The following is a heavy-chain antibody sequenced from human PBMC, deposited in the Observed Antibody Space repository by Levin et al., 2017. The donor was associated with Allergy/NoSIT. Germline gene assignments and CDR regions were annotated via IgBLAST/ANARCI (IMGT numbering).Heavy chain of an antibody. CDR3: ARDFVVEVGAQVWDYFYGMDV. J-gene: IGHJ6*02. Sequence: PGGSLRLSCKASGYSFKNNGITWVRQAPGQGLEWLGWINPYNGNTNYAQRLQGRVTMTTDASTSTAYMELRALRSDDTAVYYCARDFVVEVGAQVWDYFYGMDVWGQGTTVTVSS. V-gene: IGHV1-18*01. D-gene: IGHD2-15*01. CDR1: GYSFKNNG. CDR2: INPYNGNT.